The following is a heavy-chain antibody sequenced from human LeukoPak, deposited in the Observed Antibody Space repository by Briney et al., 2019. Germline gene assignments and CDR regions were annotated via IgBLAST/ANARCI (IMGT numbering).Heavy chain of an antibody. J-gene: IGHJ4*02. CDR2: VDGAGSTT. CDR1: GFTFSSYW. V-gene: IGHV3-74*01. D-gene: IGHD3-10*01. CDR3: VRGYGSGSYGIS. Sequence: GSLRLSCAASGFTFSSYWMHWVRQAPGKGLVWGSRVDGAGSTTTYADSVKGRFAISRDNAKNTLYLQMNSLRAEDTAVYFCVRGYGSGSYGISWGQGTLVTVSS.